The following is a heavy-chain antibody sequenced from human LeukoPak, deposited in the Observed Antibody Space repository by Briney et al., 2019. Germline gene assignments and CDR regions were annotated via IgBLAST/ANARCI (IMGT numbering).Heavy chain of an antibody. CDR2: IYYSGST. J-gene: IGHJ6*03. CDR1: GGSISSYY. D-gene: IGHD6-19*01. Sequence: SETLSLTCTVSGGSISSYYWSWIRQPPGKGLEWIGYIYYSGSTNYNPSLKSRVTISVDTSKNQFSLKLSSVTAADTAVYYCARDRAGFRRTGNYYYMDVGGKGTTVTVSS. V-gene: IGHV4-59*01. CDR3: ARDRAGFRRTGNYYYMDV.